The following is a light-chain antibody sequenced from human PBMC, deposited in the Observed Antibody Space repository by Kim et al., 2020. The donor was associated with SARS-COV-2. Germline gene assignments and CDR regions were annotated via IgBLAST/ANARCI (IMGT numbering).Light chain of an antibody. CDR3: QQRGNWPT. J-gene: IGKJ5*01. CDR2: DAS. CDR1: QSVRTY. Sequence: SLHPGEKATLSRRASQSVRTYLAWYQQKPGQAPRLLIYDASNRATGIPARFSGSGSGTDFTLTISSLEPEDFAVYYCQQRGNWPTFGQGTRLEIK. V-gene: IGKV3-11*01.